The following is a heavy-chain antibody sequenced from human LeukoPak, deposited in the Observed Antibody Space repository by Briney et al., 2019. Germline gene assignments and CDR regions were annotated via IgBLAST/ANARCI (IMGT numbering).Heavy chain of an antibody. Sequence: GGSLRLSCAASGFTFSSHGMNWVRQAPGEGVEWVSGISPNGVITYYADSVKGRFTISRDNSKGTVYLQMNSLRPEDTAVYYCAKDDAWLQYGDWGRGTLVTVSS. V-gene: IGHV3-23*01. D-gene: IGHD5-24*01. CDR1: GFTFSSHG. J-gene: IGHJ4*02. CDR3: AKDDAWLQYGD. CDR2: ISPNGVIT.